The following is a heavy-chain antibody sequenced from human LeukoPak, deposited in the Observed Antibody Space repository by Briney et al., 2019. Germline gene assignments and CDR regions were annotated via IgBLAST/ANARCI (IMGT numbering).Heavy chain of an antibody. CDR1: GYTLTELS. D-gene: IGHD1-26*01. V-gene: IGHV1-24*01. CDR2: FDPEDGET. CDR3: ATGDRWQLVFDY. Sequence: ASVKVSCKVSGYTLTELSMHWVRQAPGKGLEWMGGFDPEDGETIYAQGFQGRVTMTEDTSTDTAYMELSSLRSEDTAVYYCATGDRWQLVFDYWGQGTLVTVSS. J-gene: IGHJ4*02.